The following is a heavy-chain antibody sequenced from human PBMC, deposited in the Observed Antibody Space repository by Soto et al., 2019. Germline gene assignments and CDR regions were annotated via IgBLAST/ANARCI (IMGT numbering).Heavy chain of an antibody. CDR2: IYYSGST. J-gene: IGHJ4*02. Sequence: SETLSLTCTVSGGSISSYYWSWIRQPPGKGLEWIGYIYYSGSTNYNPSLKSRVTISVDTSKNQFSLKLSSVTAADTAVYYCVRSNYFDYWGQGTLVTVSS. CDR1: GGSISSYY. CDR3: VRSNYFDY. V-gene: IGHV4-59*01.